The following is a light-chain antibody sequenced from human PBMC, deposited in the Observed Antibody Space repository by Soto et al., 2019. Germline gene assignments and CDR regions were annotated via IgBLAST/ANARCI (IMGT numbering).Light chain of an antibody. Sequence: EIVLTQSPCTLSVSPGERATLACRASQSVNSNLAWYQQTPGQAPRLLIYGASTRATGIPARFSGSGSGTEFILPLSSLQSEDFAMYYGQQYDTWPYTFGQGTRLQI. J-gene: IGKJ2*01. CDR2: GAS. CDR1: QSVNSN. CDR3: QQYDTWPYT. V-gene: IGKV3-15*01.